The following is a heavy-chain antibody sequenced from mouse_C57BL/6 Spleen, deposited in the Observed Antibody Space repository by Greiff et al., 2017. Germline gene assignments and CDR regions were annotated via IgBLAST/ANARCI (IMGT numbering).Heavy chain of an antibody. CDR2: ISYDGSN. D-gene: IGHD2-4*01. V-gene: IGHV3-6*01. Sequence: EVHLVESGPGLVKPSQSLSLTCSVTGYSITSGYYWNWIRQFPGNKLEWMGYISYDGSNNYNPSLKNRISITRDTSKNQFFLKLNSVTTEDTATYYCASPPYDYDEAWFAYWGQGTLVTVSA. CDR1: GYSITSGYY. CDR3: ASPPYDYDEAWFAY. J-gene: IGHJ3*01.